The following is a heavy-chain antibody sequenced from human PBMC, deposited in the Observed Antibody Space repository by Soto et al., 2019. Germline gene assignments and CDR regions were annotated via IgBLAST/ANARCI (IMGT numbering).Heavy chain of an antibody. J-gene: IGHJ4*02. CDR1: GGSISNYY. CDR2: IDTSGST. Sequence: SETLSLTCTVSGGSISNYYCNWIRQPAGKGLEWIGRIDTSGSTNYNPSLKGRVTMSVDTSKQEFSLKLSSVTAADTALYYCARGGQDFWSGPFDYWGRGALVTVSS. V-gene: IGHV4-4*07. D-gene: IGHD3-3*01. CDR3: ARGGQDFWSGPFDY.